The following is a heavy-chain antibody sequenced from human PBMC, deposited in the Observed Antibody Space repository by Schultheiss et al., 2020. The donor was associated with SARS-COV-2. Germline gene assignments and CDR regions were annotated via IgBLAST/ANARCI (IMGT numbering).Heavy chain of an antibody. Sequence: GGSLRLSCVASGFTFSSYAMSWVRQAPGKGLEWVSGITSSSGSTYYADSVKGRLTISRDNSKNTLYLQMNSLRAEDTAVYYCASGKGDYWGQGTLVTVSS. J-gene: IGHJ4*02. D-gene: IGHD1-26*01. CDR1: GFTFSSYA. CDR2: ITSSSGST. V-gene: IGHV3-23*01. CDR3: ASGKGDY.